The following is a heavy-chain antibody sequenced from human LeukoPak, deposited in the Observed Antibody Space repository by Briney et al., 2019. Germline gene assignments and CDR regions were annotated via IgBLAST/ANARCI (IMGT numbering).Heavy chain of an antibody. Sequence: GGSLRLSCAASGFTFSSYAMSWVRQAPGKGLEWVSAISGSGGSTYYADSVKGRFTISRDNSKNTLYLQMNSLRAEDTAVYYCAKDGRGAPRAVEWFHPWGQGTLVTVSS. CDR1: GFTFSSYA. CDR3: AKDGRGAPRAVEWFHP. CDR2: ISGSGGST. V-gene: IGHV3-23*01. J-gene: IGHJ5*02. D-gene: IGHD1-1*01.